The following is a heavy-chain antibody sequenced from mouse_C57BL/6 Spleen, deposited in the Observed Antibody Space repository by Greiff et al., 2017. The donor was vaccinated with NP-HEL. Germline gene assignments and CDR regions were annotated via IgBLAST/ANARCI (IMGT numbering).Heavy chain of an antibody. V-gene: IGHV1-64*01. CDR3: ARGGDYYYGSSSFAY. Sequence: VQLQQPGAELVKPGASVKLSCKASGYTFTSYWMHWVKQRPGQGLEWIGMIHPNSGSTNYNEKFKSKATLTVDKSSSTAYMQLSSLTSEDSAVYYCARGGDYYYGSSSFAYWGQGTLVTVSA. J-gene: IGHJ3*01. CDR2: IHPNSGST. CDR1: GYTFTSYW. D-gene: IGHD1-1*01.